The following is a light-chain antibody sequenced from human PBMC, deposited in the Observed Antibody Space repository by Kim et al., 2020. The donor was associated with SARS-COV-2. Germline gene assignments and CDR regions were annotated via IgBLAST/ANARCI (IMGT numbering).Light chain of an antibody. J-gene: IGLJ2*01. Sequence: GGTVPLTWAASNGAVTSCYYPDRFQQKPAQAPRGLIYSTSNKHSATPTRFSGSVLGGKAALTLSGVQPEDEAGYYCLLYYGGAQLVFGGGTQLTVL. CDR2: STS. CDR3: LLYYGGAQLV. V-gene: IGLV7-43*01. CDR1: NGAVTSCYY.